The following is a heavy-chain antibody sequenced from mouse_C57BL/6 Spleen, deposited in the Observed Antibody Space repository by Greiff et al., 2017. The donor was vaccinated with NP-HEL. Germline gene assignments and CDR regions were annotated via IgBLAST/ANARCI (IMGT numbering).Heavy chain of an antibody. CDR3: ARGNGNHVRYYAMDY. V-gene: IGHV1-72*01. D-gene: IGHD2-1*01. Sequence: VKLQQPGAELVKPGASVKLSCKASGYTFTSYWMHWVKQRPGRGLEWIGRIDPNSGGTKYNEKFKSKATLTVDKPSSTAYMQLSSLTSEDSAVYYCARGNGNHVRYYAMDYWGQGTSVTVSS. J-gene: IGHJ4*01. CDR2: IDPNSGGT. CDR1: GYTFTSYW.